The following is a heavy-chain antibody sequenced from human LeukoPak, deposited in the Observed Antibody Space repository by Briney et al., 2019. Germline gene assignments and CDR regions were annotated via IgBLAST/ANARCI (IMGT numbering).Heavy chain of an antibody. CDR1: GGSFSGYY. CDR2: INHSGST. J-gene: IGHJ1*01. CDR3: ARGPRSSWLLYFQH. V-gene: IGHV4-34*01. D-gene: IGHD6-13*01. Sequence: PSETLSLTCAVYGGSFSGYYWSWIRQPPGKGLEWIGEINHSGSTNYNPSLKSRVTISVDTSKNQFSLKLGSVTAADTAVYYCARGPRSSWLLYFQHWGQGTLVTVSS.